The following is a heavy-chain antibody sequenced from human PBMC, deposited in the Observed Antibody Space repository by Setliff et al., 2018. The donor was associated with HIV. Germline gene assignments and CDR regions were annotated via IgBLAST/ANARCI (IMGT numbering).Heavy chain of an antibody. D-gene: IGHD4-4*01. CDR2: ISGSGDIT. CDR1: GFSFRSYA. CDR3: AKTQTVITVYGPFDS. J-gene: IGHJ4*02. V-gene: IGHV3-23*01. Sequence: GGSLRLSCAASGFSFRSYAVSWVRQAPGKGLEWVSVISGSGDITYYRESVKGRFTVARDNSNNTVYLQMNSLRAADTAMYYCAKTQTVITVYGPFDSWGQGTPVTVSS.